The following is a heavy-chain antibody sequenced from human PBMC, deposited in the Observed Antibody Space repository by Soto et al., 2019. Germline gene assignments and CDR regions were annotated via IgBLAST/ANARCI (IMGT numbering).Heavy chain of an antibody. CDR1: GYTFTGYY. Sequence: ASVKVSCKASGYTFTGYYMHWVRQAPGQGLEWMGWINPNSGGTNYAQKFQGWVTMTRDTSISTAYMELSRLRSDDTAVYYCARDLGGPVGYCSGGSCYNWFDPWGQGTLVTVSS. CDR2: INPNSGGT. J-gene: IGHJ5*02. CDR3: ARDLGGPVGYCSGGSCYNWFDP. D-gene: IGHD2-15*01. V-gene: IGHV1-2*04.